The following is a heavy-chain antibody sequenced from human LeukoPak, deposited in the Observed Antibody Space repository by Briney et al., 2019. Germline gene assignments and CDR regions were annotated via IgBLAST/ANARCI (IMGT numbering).Heavy chain of an antibody. CDR1: GYTFTSYG. D-gene: IGHD4-23*01. J-gene: IGHJ5*02. Sequence: ASVKVSCKASGYTFTSYGISWVRQTPGQGLEWMGWISAYNGNTNYAQKLQGRVTMTTDTSTSTAYMELRSLRSDDTAVYYCARDDYGGNWFDPWGQGTLVTVSS. CDR2: ISAYNGNT. V-gene: IGHV1-18*01. CDR3: ARDDYGGNWFDP.